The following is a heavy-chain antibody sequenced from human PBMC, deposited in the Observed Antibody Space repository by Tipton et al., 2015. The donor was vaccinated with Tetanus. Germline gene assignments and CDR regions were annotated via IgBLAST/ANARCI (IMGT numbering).Heavy chain of an antibody. D-gene: IGHD2-2*02. CDR1: SASTSSSDYY. J-gene: IGHJ6*02. Sequence: TLSLTCTVSSASTSSSDYYWGWIRQPPGKGLEWIGSVYYDGSAYRNPSLESRLTISVDTSKNQFSLKLNSVSAADTAVYYCARHSAMPAAIVYYAMDVWGQGTTVTVSS. CDR3: ARHSAMPAAIVYYAMDV. CDR2: VYYDGSA. V-gene: IGHV4-39*01.